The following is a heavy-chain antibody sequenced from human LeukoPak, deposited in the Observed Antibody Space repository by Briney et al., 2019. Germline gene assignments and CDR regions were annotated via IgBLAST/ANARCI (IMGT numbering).Heavy chain of an antibody. CDR3: ARSQPYNWIDS. D-gene: IGHD2-2*01. CDR2: IHYTGST. Sequence: SETLSLTCTVSGGFISNYYWSWIRQPPGKGLEWIGFIHYTGSTNYNPSLKSRVTISVDTSKDQFSLKLSSVTAADTAVYYCARSQPYNWIDSWGQGTLVTVSS. CDR1: GGFISNYY. V-gene: IGHV4-59*01. J-gene: IGHJ5*01.